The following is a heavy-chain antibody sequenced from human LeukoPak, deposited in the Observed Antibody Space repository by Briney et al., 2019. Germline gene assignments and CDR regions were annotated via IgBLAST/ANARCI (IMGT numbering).Heavy chain of an antibody. V-gene: IGHV3-33*06. CDR1: GLTFSHFG. CDR3: AKDAQRGFDYSNSLEH. CDR2: MWSEATNQ. J-gene: IGHJ4*02. D-gene: IGHD4-11*01. Sequence: PGTSLTLPCGASGLTFSHFGMHWVRQAPGKALEGVAVMWSEATNQFYGHPVKGRFTIPRHNFKQTVSLKVDTLTAEDTAVYYCAKDAQRGFDYSNSLEHWGQGALVSVSS.